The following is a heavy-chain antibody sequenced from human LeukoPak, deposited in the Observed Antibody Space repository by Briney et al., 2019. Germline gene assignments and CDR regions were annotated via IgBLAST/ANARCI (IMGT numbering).Heavy chain of an antibody. Sequence: SETLSLTCTVSGASISSGHYWWSWIRQHPGKGLEWIGYIYYSGSSLYNPFLKSRASMSLDTSKNQFSLELSSVTAADTAVYYCATSDGYCSSTTCYNPFDSWGQGTLVTVSS. CDR3: ATSDGYCSSTTCYNPFDS. V-gene: IGHV4-31*03. J-gene: IGHJ4*02. D-gene: IGHD2-2*02. CDR2: IYYSGSS. CDR1: GASISSGHYW.